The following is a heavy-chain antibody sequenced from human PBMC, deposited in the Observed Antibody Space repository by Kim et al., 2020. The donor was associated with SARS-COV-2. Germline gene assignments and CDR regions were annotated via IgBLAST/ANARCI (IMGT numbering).Heavy chain of an antibody. V-gene: IGHV3-48*03. CDR1: GFTFSSYE. D-gene: IGHD6-6*01. J-gene: IGHJ6*02. Sequence: GGSLRLSCAASGFTFSSYEMNWVRQAPGKGLEWVSYISSSGSTIYYADSVKGRFTISRDNAKNSLYLQMNSLRAEDTAVYYCARDGSSPHLYYGMDVWGQGTTVTVSS. CDR2: ISSSGSTI. CDR3: ARDGSSPHLYYGMDV.